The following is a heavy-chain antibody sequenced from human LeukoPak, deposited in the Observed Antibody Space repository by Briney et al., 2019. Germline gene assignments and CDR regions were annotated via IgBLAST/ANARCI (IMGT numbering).Heavy chain of an antibody. CDR3: ARMIAVAGTADAFDI. V-gene: IGHV5-51*01. J-gene: IGHJ3*02. CDR1: GYRSTNYW. CDR2: IYPGDSDT. D-gene: IGHD6-19*01. Sequence: GESLKISCKGSGYRSTNYWIGWVRQMPGKGLEWMGIIYPGDSDTRYSPSFQGQVTISADKSISTAYLQWSSLKASDTAMYYCARMIAVAGTADAFDIWGQGTMVTVSS.